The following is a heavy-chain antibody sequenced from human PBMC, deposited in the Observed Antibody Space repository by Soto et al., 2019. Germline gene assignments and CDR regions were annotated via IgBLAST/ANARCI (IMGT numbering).Heavy chain of an antibody. J-gene: IGHJ6*02. V-gene: IGHV1-69*13. CDR3: ASHGLRAARRDYYYYGMDV. CDR1: GGTFSSYA. D-gene: IGHD6-6*01. Sequence: PSVKVSCKASGGTFSSYAISWVRQAPGQGLEWMGGIIPIFGTANYAQKFQGRVTITADESTSTAYMELSSLRSEDTAVYYCASHGLRAARRDYYYYGMDVWGQGTTVTVSS. CDR2: IIPIFGTA.